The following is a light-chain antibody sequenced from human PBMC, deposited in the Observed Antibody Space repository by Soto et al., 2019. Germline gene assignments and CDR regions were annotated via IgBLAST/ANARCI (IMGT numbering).Light chain of an antibody. CDR1: QSISTF. CDR3: QQYNNWPRT. CDR2: GAS. J-gene: IGKJ1*01. Sequence: ELVMTQSPATLSVAPGERATLSCRASQSISTFLAWYQQKPGQAPRLLLYGASTRATGIPARFSGSGSGTEFTLTISSLQAEDFAVYYCQQYNNWPRTFGQGTKVDIK. V-gene: IGKV3-15*01.